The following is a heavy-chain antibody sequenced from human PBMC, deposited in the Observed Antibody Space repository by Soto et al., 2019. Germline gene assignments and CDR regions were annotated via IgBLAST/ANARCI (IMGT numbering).Heavy chain of an antibody. Sequence: ASVKVSCKASGYTFTSYYMHWVRQAPGQGLEWMGIINPSGGSTSYAQKFQGRVTMTRDTSTSTVYMELSSLRSEDTAVYYCARPTTPMVRGVEFDYWGQGTLVTVSS. V-gene: IGHV1-46*03. J-gene: IGHJ4*02. D-gene: IGHD3-10*01. CDR2: INPSGGST. CDR1: GYTFTSYY. CDR3: ARPTTPMVRGVEFDY.